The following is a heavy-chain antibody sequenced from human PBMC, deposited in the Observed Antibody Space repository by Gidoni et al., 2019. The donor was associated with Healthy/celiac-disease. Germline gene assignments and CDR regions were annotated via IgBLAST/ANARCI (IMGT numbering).Heavy chain of an antibody. D-gene: IGHD3-16*01. CDR3: ASDNVLRDGDYFDY. CDR2: ISSSSSYI. CDR1: GFTCSTYS. V-gene: IGHV3-21*01. Sequence: EVQLVESGGGLVKPGGSLRLACAASGFTCSTYSMNWVRQAPGKGLEWVSAISSSSSYIYYAVSVKGRFTISRDNAKNSLYLQMNRLRAEDTAVYYCASDNVLRDGDYFDYWGQGTLVTVSS. J-gene: IGHJ4*02.